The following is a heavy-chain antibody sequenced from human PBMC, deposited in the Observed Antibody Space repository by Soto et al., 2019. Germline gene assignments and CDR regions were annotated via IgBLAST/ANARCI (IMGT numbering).Heavy chain of an antibody. CDR2: ITSSSTTL. Sequence: EVQLVESGGGLVQPGGSLRLSCPASGFTFSNYNMNWVRQAPGKGLEWLAYITSSSTTLFYADSLKGRFTISRDNAKNSLYLQMNSLRNEDTAVYYCARVVDGGSGVDYWGQGTLVTVSS. CDR3: ARVVDGGSGVDY. V-gene: IGHV3-48*02. D-gene: IGHD2-2*01. J-gene: IGHJ4*02. CDR1: GFTFSNYN.